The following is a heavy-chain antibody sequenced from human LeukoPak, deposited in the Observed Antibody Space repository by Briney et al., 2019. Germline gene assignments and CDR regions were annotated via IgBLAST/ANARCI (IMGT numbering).Heavy chain of an antibody. V-gene: IGHV1-69*01. CDR1: GGTFSSYA. D-gene: IGHD6-13*01. CDR3: ARSAAGPLDDAFDI. Sequence: SVKVSCKASGGTFSSYAISWVRQAPGQGLEWMGGIIPIFGTANYAQKFQGRVTITADESTSTAYMELSSLRSEDTAVYYCARSAAGPLDDAFDIWGQGTMVTVSS. J-gene: IGHJ3*02. CDR2: IIPIFGTA.